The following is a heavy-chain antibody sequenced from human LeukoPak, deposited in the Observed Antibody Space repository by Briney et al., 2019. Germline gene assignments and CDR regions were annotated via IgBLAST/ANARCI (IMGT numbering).Heavy chain of an antibody. V-gene: IGHV1-2*02. CDR2: IDPNTGDS. CDR3: AREYSGYDH. Sequence: ASVKVSCKASEYTFTGYYIHWVRQAPGQGLEWMGWIDPNTGDSNYVQKFQGRVTMTRDTSISTAYMELSRLRSDDTAVYYCAREYSGYDHWGQGTLVTVSS. J-gene: IGHJ5*02. CDR1: EYTFTGYY. D-gene: IGHD5-12*01.